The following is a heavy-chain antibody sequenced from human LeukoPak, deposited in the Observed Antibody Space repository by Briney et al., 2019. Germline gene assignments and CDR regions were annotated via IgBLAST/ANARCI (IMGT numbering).Heavy chain of an antibody. CDR1: GFTFSSYS. CDR2: ISSSSYI. D-gene: IGHD6-19*01. Sequence: PGGSLRLSCAASGFTFSSYSMNWVRQAPGKGLEWVSSISSSSYIYYADSVKGRFTISRDNAKNSLYLQMNSLRAEDTAVYYCARDEEDSSGWYNYWGQGTLVTVSS. V-gene: IGHV3-21*01. CDR3: ARDEEDSSGWYNY. J-gene: IGHJ4*02.